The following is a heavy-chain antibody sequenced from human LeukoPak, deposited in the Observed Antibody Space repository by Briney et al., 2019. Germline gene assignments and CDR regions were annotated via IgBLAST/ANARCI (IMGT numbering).Heavy chain of an antibody. Sequence: GSVKVSCKASGYTFTSYDINWVRQATGQGLEWMGWMNPNSGNTGYAQKFQGRVTMTRNTSISTAYMELSSLRSEDTAVYYCARDRSHCSSTSCSPYNWFDPWGQGTLVTVSS. J-gene: IGHJ5*02. CDR1: GYTFTSYD. CDR3: ARDRSHCSSTSCSPYNWFDP. CDR2: MNPNSGNT. D-gene: IGHD2-2*01. V-gene: IGHV1-8*01.